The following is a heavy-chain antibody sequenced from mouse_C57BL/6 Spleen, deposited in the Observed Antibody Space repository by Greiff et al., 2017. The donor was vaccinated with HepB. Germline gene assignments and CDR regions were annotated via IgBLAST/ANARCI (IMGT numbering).Heavy chain of an antibody. V-gene: IGHV1-76*01. CDR2: IYPGSGNT. Sequence: QVQLKESGAELVRPGASVKLSCKASGYTFTDYYINWVKQRPGQGLEWIARIYPGSGNTYYNEKFKGKATMTAEKSSSTDYMQLSSLTSDDSAVYFCARTYYSNYGPSYWYFDVWGTGTTVTVSS. D-gene: IGHD2-5*01. CDR1: GYTFTDYY. J-gene: IGHJ1*03. CDR3: ARTYYSNYGPSYWYFDV.